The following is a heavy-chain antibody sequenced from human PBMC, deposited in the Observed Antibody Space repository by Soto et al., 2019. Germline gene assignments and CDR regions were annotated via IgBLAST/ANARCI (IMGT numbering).Heavy chain of an antibody. CDR1: GYTFTGYY. CDR2: INPNSGGT. CDR3: ARGVGATLLYDYYGMDV. V-gene: IGHV1-2*04. Sequence: QVQLVQSGAEVKKPGASVKVSCKASGYTFTGYYMHWVRQAPGQGLEWMGWINPNSGGTNYAQKIQGWVTMTRDTSISTAYMELSRLRSDDTAVYYCARGVGATLLYDYYGMDVWGQGTTVTVSS. D-gene: IGHD1-26*01. J-gene: IGHJ6*02.